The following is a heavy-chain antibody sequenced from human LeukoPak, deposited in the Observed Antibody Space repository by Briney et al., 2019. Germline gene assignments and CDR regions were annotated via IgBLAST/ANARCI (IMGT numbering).Heavy chain of an antibody. CDR3: ARDGFEQWPDSYYYYYMDV. CDR1: GYTFTGHY. D-gene: IGHD6-19*01. V-gene: IGHV1-2*02. Sequence: GASVKVSCKASGYTFTGHYMHWVRQAPGQGLEWMGWINPNSGGTNYAQKFQGRVTMTRATSISTAYMELSRLRSDDTAVYYCARDGFEQWPDSYYYYYMDVWGKGTTVTVSS. J-gene: IGHJ6*03. CDR2: INPNSGGT.